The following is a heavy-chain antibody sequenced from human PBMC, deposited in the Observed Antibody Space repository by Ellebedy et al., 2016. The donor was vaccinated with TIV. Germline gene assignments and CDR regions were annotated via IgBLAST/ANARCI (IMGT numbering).Heavy chain of an antibody. J-gene: IGHJ4*02. V-gene: IGHV3-7*01. CDR1: GFIFSGHW. CDR2: IGQDGSVK. CDR3: AKDIHVLVDY. Sequence: GESLKISXAASGFIFSGHWMSWVRQAPGKGLEWVANIGQDGSVKYYVDSVKGRFTISRDNAKNTVYLQMNSLRVEDTAVYYCAKDIHVLVDYWGQGTLVTVSS. D-gene: IGHD5/OR15-5a*01.